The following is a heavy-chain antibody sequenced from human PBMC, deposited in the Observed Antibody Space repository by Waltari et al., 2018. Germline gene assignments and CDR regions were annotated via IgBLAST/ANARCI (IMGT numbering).Heavy chain of an antibody. J-gene: IGHJ3*02. CDR2: INAGNGNT. V-gene: IGHV1-3*01. CDR3: ARERGYSYGLGGSHAFDI. D-gene: IGHD5-18*01. CDR1: GYTFTSYA. Sequence: QVQLVQSGAEVKKPGASVKVSCKASGYTFTSYAMHWVRQAPGQRLEWMGWINAGNGNTKYSQKFQGRVTITRDTSASTAYMELSSLRSEDTAVYYCARERGYSYGLGGSHAFDIWGQGTMVTVSS.